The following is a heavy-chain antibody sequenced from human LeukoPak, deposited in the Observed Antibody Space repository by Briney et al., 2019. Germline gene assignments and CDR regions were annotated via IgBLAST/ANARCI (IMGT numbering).Heavy chain of an antibody. Sequence: PGGSLRLSCTVSGFTVSNSMSWVRQAPGRGLEWVSFIYSGGNTHYSDSVKGRFTISRDNSKNTLYLQMNSLRAEDTAVYYCASLGIAVAFADVWGKGTTVTISS. CDR2: IYSGGNT. CDR3: ASLGIAVAFADV. J-gene: IGHJ6*04. D-gene: IGHD6-19*01. CDR1: GFTVSNS. V-gene: IGHV3-53*01.